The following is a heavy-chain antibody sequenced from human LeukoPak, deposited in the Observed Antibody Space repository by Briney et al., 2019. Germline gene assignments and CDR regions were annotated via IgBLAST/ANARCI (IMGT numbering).Heavy chain of an antibody. D-gene: IGHD3-9*01. J-gene: IGHJ4*02. CDR2: ISGSGGST. CDR1: GFTFSSYG. CDR3: AKDLGYFDWFG. Sequence: GGSLRLSCAASGFTFSSYGMSWVRQAPGKGLEWVSAISGSGGSTYYADSVKGRFTISRDNSKNTLYLQMNSLRAEDTAVYYRAKDLGYFDWFGWGQGTLVTVSS. V-gene: IGHV3-23*01.